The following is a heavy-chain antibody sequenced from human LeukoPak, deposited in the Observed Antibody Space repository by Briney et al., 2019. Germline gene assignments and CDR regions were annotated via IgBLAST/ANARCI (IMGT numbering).Heavy chain of an antibody. V-gene: IGHV3-66*02. J-gene: IGHJ6*03. Sequence: GGSLRLSCAASGFTVSSNYMSWVRQAPGKGLEWVSVIYSGGSTYYADSVKGRFTISRDNSRNTLYLQMNSLSGEDAAVYSCARGGIPTGPYYYFYYIDLWGKGTAVTVSS. CDR3: ARGGIPTGPYYYFYYIDL. D-gene: IGHD3-10*01. CDR2: IYSGGST. CDR1: GFTVSSNY.